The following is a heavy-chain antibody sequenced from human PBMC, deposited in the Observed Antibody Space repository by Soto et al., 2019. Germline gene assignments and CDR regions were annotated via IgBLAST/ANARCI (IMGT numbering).Heavy chain of an antibody. J-gene: IGHJ4*02. D-gene: IGHD6-13*01. CDR2: ISAYNGNT. CDR3: ARAHESSWYGSCLY. Sequence: GASVKVSCTASGYTFTSYGISWVRQAPGQGLEWMGWISAYNGNTNYAQKLQGRVTMTTDTSTSTAYMELRSLRSDDTAVYYCARAHESSWYGSCLYWGQGTLVTVSS. V-gene: IGHV1-18*01. CDR1: GYTFTSYG.